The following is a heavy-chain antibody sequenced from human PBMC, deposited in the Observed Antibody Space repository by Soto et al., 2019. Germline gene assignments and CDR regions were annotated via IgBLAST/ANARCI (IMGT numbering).Heavy chain of an antibody. CDR3: ARDAVVGASDFDY. V-gene: IGHV1-18*04. Sequence: ASVNVSCKASCYTFTSYGISWVRQAPGQGLEWMGWISAYNGNTNYAQKLQGRVTMTTDTSTSTAHMELRSLRSDDTAVYYCARDAVVGASDFDYWGQGTLVTVSS. CDR1: CYTFTSYG. D-gene: IGHD1-26*01. CDR2: ISAYNGNT. J-gene: IGHJ4*02.